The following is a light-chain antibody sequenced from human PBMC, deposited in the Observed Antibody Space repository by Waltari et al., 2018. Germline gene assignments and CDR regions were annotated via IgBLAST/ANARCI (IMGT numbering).Light chain of an antibody. J-gene: IGLJ1*01. CDR3: SSYTSSSTLV. V-gene: IGLV2-14*01. CDR2: DVS. CDR1: SSDVGGYNY. Sequence: QSALTQPASVSGSPGQSITISCTGSSSDVGGYNYVSWAQQHPGKAPKLMIFDVSKRPSGVSYRFSGSKSGHTASLSISGLQAEDEADYFCSSYTSSSTLVFGTGTKVTVL.